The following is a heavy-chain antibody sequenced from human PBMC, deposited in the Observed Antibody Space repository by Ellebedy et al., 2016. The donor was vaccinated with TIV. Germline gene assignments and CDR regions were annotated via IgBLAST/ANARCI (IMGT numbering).Heavy chain of an antibody. Sequence: GESLKISCQGSGYRFTRYWVAWVRQLPGKGLEWMGIIYSGDSDTRYSPSFQGQVTISADKSISTAYLQWSSLKASDTAMYYCTKVIGGYNTPGYWGQGTLVTVSS. CDR2: IYSGDSDT. CDR1: GYRFTRYW. D-gene: IGHD5-24*01. V-gene: IGHV5-51*01. CDR3: TKVIGGYNTPGY. J-gene: IGHJ4*02.